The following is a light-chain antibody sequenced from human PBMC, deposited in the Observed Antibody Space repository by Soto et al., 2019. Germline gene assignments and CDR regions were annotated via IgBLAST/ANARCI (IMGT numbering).Light chain of an antibody. J-gene: IGLJ2*01. Sequence: QSALTQPASVSGSPGQSITISCTGTSSDVGAYNYVSWYQQHPGKAPKLMIYDVSNRPSGVSNRFSGSKSGNTASLTISGLQAEDEADYYCSSYTRRTTLVVFGGGTKLTVL. V-gene: IGLV2-14*01. CDR3: SSYTRRTTLVV. CDR1: SSDVGAYNY. CDR2: DVS.